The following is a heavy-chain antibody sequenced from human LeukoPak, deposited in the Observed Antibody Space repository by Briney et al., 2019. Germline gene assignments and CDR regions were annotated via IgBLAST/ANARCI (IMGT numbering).Heavy chain of an antibody. CDR2: IKSDGRT. J-gene: IGHJ1*01. D-gene: IGHD3-22*01. CDR1: GFTLSSYW. Sequence: GGSLRRSCAASGFTLSSYWMHWVRQAPGKGLVWVSRIKSDGRTNYADSVKGRFTISRDNAKNTVSLQMNSLRAEDTGVYYCARAPSEIGGYYPEYFRHWGQGTLVIVSS. V-gene: IGHV3-74*01. CDR3: ARAPSEIGGYYPEYFRH.